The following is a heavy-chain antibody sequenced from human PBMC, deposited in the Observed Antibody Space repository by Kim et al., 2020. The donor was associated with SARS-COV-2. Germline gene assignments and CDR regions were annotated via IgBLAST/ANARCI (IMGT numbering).Heavy chain of an antibody. CDR2: IYPGDSDT. Sequence: GESLKISCQVSGYTFLTYWIAWVRQKPGEGLEWMGIIYPGDSDTRYSPSFEGQVTISADKSLNIAYLQWSSLKASDTAMYYFARLQGSFDYWGQGTLVTV. CDR1: GYTFLTYW. J-gene: IGHJ4*02. V-gene: IGHV5-51*01. CDR3: ARLQGSFDY.